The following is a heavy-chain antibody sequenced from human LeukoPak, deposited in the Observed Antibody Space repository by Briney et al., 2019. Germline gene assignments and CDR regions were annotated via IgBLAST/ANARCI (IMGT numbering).Heavy chain of an antibody. J-gene: IGHJ6*03. Sequence: GGSLRLSCAASGFTFSSYWMSWVRQAPGKGLEWVANIKQDGSEKYYVDSVKGRFTISRDNAKNSLYLQMNSLRAEDTAVYYCARDLPDSSSWPHYYYYMDVWGKGTTVTVSS. D-gene: IGHD6-13*01. V-gene: IGHV3-7*01. CDR3: ARDLPDSSSWPHYYYYMDV. CDR2: IKQDGSEK. CDR1: GFTFSSYW.